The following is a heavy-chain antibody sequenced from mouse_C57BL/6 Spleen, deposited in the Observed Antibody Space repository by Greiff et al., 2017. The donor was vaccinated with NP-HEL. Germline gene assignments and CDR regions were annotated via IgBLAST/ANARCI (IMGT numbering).Heavy chain of an antibody. Sequence: DVHLVESGGGLVQPGGSLSLSCAASGFTFTDYYMSWVRQPPGKALEWLGFIRNKANGYTTEYSASVKGRFTISRDNSQSILYLQMNALRAEDSATYYCARTYYYGSSYYWYFDVWGTGTTVTVSS. CDR3: ARTYYYGSSYYWYFDV. CDR2: IRNKANGYTT. CDR1: GFTFTDYY. V-gene: IGHV7-3*01. D-gene: IGHD1-1*01. J-gene: IGHJ1*03.